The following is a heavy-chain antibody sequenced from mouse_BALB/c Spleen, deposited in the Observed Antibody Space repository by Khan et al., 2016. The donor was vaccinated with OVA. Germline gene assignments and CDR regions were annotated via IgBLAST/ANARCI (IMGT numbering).Heavy chain of an antibody. V-gene: IGHV1S136*01. CDR3: AAQVSTYTWFAY. CDR1: GYTFASYV. J-gene: IGHJ3*01. Sequence: EVQLQESGPELLKPGASVKMSCKASGYTFASYVMHWVKQKPGQGLEWIGYIYPFNDDSKYSEKFKGKATLTSDTSSNTAYMELSNLNPADSAFYYCAAQVSTYTWFAYWGQGTLVTVSA. D-gene: IGHD2-3*01. CDR2: IYPFNDDS.